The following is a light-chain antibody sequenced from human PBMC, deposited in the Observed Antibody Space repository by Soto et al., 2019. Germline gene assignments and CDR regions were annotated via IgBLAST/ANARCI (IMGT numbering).Light chain of an antibody. CDR1: QSVLYTSNNKNY. CDR3: QHYVTWPLT. J-gene: IGKJ4*01. V-gene: IGKV4-1*01. CDR2: DTS. Sequence: DIVMTHSPDSLAVSLGARATINCKSIQSVLYTSNNKNYLAWYQQKPGQTPRLLIYDTSIRATGVPARFSGSRSGAEFTLTISSLQSEDFAVYYCQHYVTWPLTFGGGTKVDIK.